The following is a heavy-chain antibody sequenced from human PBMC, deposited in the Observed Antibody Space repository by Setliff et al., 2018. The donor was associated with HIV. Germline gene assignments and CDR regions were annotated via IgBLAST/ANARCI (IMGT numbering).Heavy chain of an antibody. J-gene: IGHJ4*02. CDR3: ARRGMWSYETGGNPTATFDY. CDR2: LYYSGSA. V-gene: IGHV4-39*01. Sequence: PSETLSLTCVVSGDSIRSSSYYWGWIRQPPGEGLEWIGSLYYSGSAYYNPSLKSRVSISVDTSKNQFSLKLSSVTAADTAVYYCARRGMWSYETGGNPTATFDYWGQGVLVTVSS. D-gene: IGHD2-8*02. CDR1: GDSIRSSSYY.